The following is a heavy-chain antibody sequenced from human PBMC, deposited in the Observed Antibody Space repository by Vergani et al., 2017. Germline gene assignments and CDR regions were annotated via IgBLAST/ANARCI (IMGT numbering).Heavy chain of an antibody. CDR1: GYTFTSYG. V-gene: IGHV1-18*01. CDR2: ISAYNGNT. CDR3: ASDGPGDYEFLFDP. Sequence: QVQLVQSGAEVKKPGASVKVSCKASGYTFTSYGISWVRQAPGQGLEWMGWISAYNGNTNYAQKLQVRVTMTTDTSTSTAYMELRSLRSEDTALYYCASDGPGDYEFLFDPWGQGTLVTVSS. J-gene: IGHJ5*02. D-gene: IGHD3-3*01.